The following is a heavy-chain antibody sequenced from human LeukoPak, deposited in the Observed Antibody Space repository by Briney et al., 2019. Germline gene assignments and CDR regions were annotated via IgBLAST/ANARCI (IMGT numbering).Heavy chain of an antibody. V-gene: IGHV1-18*01. D-gene: IGHD3-22*01. J-gene: IGHJ6*02. CDR1: GYTFTSYG. CDR3: AREDGYYDSSGNYRIYYGMDV. Sequence: ASVKVSCKASGYTFTSYGISWVRQAPGQGLEWMGWISAYNGNTNYAQKLQGRVTMTTDTSTSTAYMELRSLRSDDTAVYYCAREDGYYDSSGNYRIYYGMDVWGQGTTVTVSS. CDR2: ISAYNGNT.